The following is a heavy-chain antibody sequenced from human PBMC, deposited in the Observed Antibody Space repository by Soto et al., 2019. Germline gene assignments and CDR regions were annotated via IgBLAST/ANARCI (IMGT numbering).Heavy chain of an antibody. CDR2: ISWNSGDI. D-gene: IGHD2-2*03. Sequence: EVQLVESGGGSVQPGRSLRLSCAASGFSFDDYGMHWVRQGPGKGLEWVSGISWNSGDIYYAGSVKGRFTISRDNAKRSLYLQMNSLRTEDTALDYCAKDNDLDRDGPFDYWGQGILVTVSS. V-gene: IGHV3-9*01. CDR3: AKDNDLDRDGPFDY. J-gene: IGHJ4*02. CDR1: GFSFDDYG.